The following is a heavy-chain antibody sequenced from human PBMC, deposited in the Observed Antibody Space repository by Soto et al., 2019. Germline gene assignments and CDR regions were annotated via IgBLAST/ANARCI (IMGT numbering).Heavy chain of an antibody. V-gene: IGHV5-51*01. CDR3: ARHFNGDYDKIYYYYYGMDV. J-gene: IGHJ6*02. CDR1: GYSFTSYW. D-gene: IGHD4-17*01. Sequence: GESLKISCKGSGYSFTSYWIGWVRQMPGKGLEWMGIIYPGDSDTRYSPSFQGQVTISADKSISTAYLQWSSLKASDTAMYYCARHFNGDYDKIYYYYYGMDVWGQGTTVTVSS. CDR2: IYPGDSDT.